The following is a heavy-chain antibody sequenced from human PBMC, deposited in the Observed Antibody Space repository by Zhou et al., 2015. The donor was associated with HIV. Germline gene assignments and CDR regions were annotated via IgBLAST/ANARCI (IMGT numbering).Heavy chain of an antibody. V-gene: IGHV1-69*01. CDR3: ARDRSLA. Sequence: QVQLVQSGAEVRKPGSSVKVSCKASGGTFSSYAIGWVRQAPGEGLEWMGGESSPPLGTVQYAQKFQGRVTITADASTSTVYMELSSLRFEDTAVYYCARDRSLAWGRGNPGHRLP. CDR1: GGTFSSYA. J-gene: IGHJ5*02. CDR2: ESSPPLGTV.